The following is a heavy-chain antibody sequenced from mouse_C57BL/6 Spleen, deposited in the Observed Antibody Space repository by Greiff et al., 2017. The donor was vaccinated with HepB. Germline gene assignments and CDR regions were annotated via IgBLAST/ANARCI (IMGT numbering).Heavy chain of an antibody. D-gene: IGHD1-1*01. J-gene: IGHJ4*01. CDR2: ISYDGSN. Sequence: EVKLVESGPGLVKPSQSLSLTCSVTGYSITSGYYWNWIRQFPGNKLEWMGYISYDGSNNYNPSLKNRISITRDTSKNQFFLKLNSVTTEDTATYYCARGLYGSSYAMDYWGQGTSVTVSS. CDR3: ARGLYGSSYAMDY. CDR1: GYSITSGYY. V-gene: IGHV3-6*01.